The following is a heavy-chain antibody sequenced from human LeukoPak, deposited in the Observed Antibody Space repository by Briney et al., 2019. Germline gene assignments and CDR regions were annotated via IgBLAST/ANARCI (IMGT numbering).Heavy chain of an antibody. CDR2: IKQDGSEK. CDR1: GFTFSSYW. V-gene: IGHV3-7*01. CDR3: ARTPLWSRDFDY. D-gene: IGHD2-8*02. J-gene: IGHJ4*02. Sequence: PGGSLRLSCAASGFTFSSYWMSWVRQAPGKGLEGVANIKQDGSEKYYVDSVKGRFTISRDNAKNSVYLQMNSLRAEDTAIYYCARTPLWSRDFDYWGQGTLVTVSS.